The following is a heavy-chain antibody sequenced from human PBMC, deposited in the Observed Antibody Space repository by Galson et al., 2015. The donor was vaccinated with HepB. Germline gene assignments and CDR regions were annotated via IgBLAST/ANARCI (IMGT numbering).Heavy chain of an antibody. V-gene: IGHV3-30*02. D-gene: IGHD6-19*01. CDR1: GFTFFTSA. J-gene: IGHJ6*02. CDR2: ISHDGSQK. CDR3: ARPVAETSYYYYGVDV. Sequence: SLRLSCAASGFTFFTSAMHWVRQAPGKGLEWVAFISHDGSQKYYADSVKGRFSISRYNSKNTLYLQLNSLRPGDTAIYYCARPVAETSYYYYGVDVWGQGTTVTVSS.